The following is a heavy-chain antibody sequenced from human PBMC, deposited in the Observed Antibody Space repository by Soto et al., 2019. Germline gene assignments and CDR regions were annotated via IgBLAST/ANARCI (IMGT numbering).Heavy chain of an antibody. J-gene: IGHJ4*02. CDR1: GGSISSSSYY. Sequence: SETLSLTCTVSGGSISSSSYYWGWIRQPPGKGLEWIGSIYYSGSTYYNPSLKSRVTISVDTSKNQFSLKLSSVTAADTAVYYCARQKRYNWNDVYYFDYWGQGTLVTAPQ. D-gene: IGHD1-20*01. CDR3: ARQKRYNWNDVYYFDY. V-gene: IGHV4-39*01. CDR2: IYYSGST.